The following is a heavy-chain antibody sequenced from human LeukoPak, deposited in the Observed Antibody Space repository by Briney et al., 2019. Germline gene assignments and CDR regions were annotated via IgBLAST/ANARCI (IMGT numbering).Heavy chain of an antibody. J-gene: IGHJ4*02. CDR3: ARHGYGYSYYFDY. Sequence: SETLSLTCTVSGGSISSYYWSWIRQPPGKGLEWIGYIYYSGSTNYNPSLKSRVTISVDTSKNQFSLKLSSVTAADTPVYYCARHGYGYSYYFDYWGQGTLVTVSS. D-gene: IGHD5-18*01. V-gene: IGHV4-59*08. CDR1: GGSISSYY. CDR2: IYYSGST.